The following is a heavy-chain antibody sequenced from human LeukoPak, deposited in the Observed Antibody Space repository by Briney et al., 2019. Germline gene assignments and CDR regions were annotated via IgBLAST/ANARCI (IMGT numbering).Heavy chain of an antibody. D-gene: IGHD6-19*01. CDR2: ISYDGSNK. CDR3: ARDGLIAVAAYLYGMDV. J-gene: IGHJ6*02. Sequence: SGRSLRLSCAASGFTFSSYAMHWVRQAPGKGLEWVAVISYDGSNKYYADSVKGRFTISRDNSKNTLYLQMNSLRAEDTAVYYCARDGLIAVAAYLYGMDVWGQGATVIVSS. V-gene: IGHV3-30-3*01. CDR1: GFTFSSYA.